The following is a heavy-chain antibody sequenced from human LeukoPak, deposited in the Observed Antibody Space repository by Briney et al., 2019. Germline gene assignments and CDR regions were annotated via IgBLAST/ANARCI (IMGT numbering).Heavy chain of an antibody. CDR1: GGSISSYY. CDR2: IYYSGST. V-gene: IGHV4-59*08. CDR3: ARQTRWFDP. J-gene: IGHJ5*02. Sequence: PSETLSLTCTVSGGSISSYYWSWIRQPPGKGLEWIGYIYYSGSTNYDPSLKSRVTISVDTSKNQFSLKLSSVTAADTAVYYCARQTRWFDPWGQGTLVTVSS.